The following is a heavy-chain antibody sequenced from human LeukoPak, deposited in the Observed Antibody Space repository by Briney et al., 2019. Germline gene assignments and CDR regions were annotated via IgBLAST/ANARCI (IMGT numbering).Heavy chain of an antibody. CDR2: INPSGGST. D-gene: IGHD3-10*01. J-gene: IGHJ4*02. CDR1: GYTFTSYY. CDR3: TRGELWFGELITSEGRFKYFDN. Sequence: PEASVKVSCKASGYTFTSYYMHWVRQAPGQGLEWMGIINPSGGSTNYAQKFQGRVTMTTDTSTNTGYMELRSLRSDDTAVYYCTRGELWFGELITSEGRFKYFDNWGQGTLVTVSS. V-gene: IGHV1-46*01.